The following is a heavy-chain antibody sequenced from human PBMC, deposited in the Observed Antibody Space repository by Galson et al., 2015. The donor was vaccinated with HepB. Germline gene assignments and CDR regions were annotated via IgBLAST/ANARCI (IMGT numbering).Heavy chain of an antibody. Sequence: SLRLSCAASGFTFSSYGMHWVRQAPGKGLEWVAVISYDGSNKYYADSVKGRFTISRDNSKNTLYLQMNSLRAEDTAVYYCAKDLDYGDYLYYYYGMDVWGQGTTVTVSS. CDR3: AKDLDYGDYLYYYYGMDV. D-gene: IGHD4-17*01. CDR1: GFTFSSYG. J-gene: IGHJ6*02. CDR2: ISYDGSNK. V-gene: IGHV3-30*18.